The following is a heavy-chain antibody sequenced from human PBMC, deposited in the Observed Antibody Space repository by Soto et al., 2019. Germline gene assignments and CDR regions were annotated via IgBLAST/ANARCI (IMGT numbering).Heavy chain of an antibody. CDR3: VRETALFSGSYSH. CDR2: IWYDGTQR. D-gene: IGHD3-10*01. CDR1: GFTVSTYV. Sequence: AGSLRLSCAASGFTVSTYVMHWVRQAPGKGLEWVAVIWYDGTQRYYADSVKGRFTISRDNSRNTLDLEMNSLRAEDTAVYYCVRETALFSGSYSHWGQGTQVTVSS. J-gene: IGHJ4*02. V-gene: IGHV3-33*08.